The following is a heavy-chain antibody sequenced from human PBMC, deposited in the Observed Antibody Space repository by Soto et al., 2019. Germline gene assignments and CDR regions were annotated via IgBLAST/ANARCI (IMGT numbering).Heavy chain of an antibody. D-gene: IGHD3-16*01. CDR1: GGSISSGGYS. J-gene: IGHJ4*02. Sequence: SGALSLTCAVSGGSISSGGYSWSWIRQPPGKGLEWIGYIYHSGSTYYNPSLKSRVTISVDRSKTQFYLKLSSVTAADTAVYYCARGASGGYGHAIDHWGQGRLVIVSS. V-gene: IGHV4-30-2*01. CDR2: IYHSGST. CDR3: ARGASGGYGHAIDH.